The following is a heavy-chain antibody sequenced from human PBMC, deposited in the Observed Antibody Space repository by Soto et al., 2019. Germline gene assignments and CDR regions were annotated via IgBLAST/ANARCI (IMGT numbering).Heavy chain of an antibody. CDR1: GASFSAYA. J-gene: IGHJ3*02. Sequence: ESGGGVVQPGKSLRLSCVDSGASFSAYAMHWVRQAPGTGLEWVAGVSYEGNIQYYADSVKGRFTLSRDKSKATLILQMNSLTTEDTAVYFCAKIKRPVAGIDAFDIWGQGTTVTVSS. D-gene: IGHD6-19*01. V-gene: IGHV3-30*18. CDR3: AKIKRPVAGIDAFDI. CDR2: VSYEGNIQ.